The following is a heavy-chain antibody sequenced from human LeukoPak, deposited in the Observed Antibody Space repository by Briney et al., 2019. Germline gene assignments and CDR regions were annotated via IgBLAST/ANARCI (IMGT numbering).Heavy chain of an antibody. J-gene: IGHJ4*02. D-gene: IGHD3-16*02. CDR2: FDPEDGET. Sequence: ASVKVSCKVSGYTLTELSMHWVRQAPGKGLEWMGGFDPEDGETIYAQKFQGRVTMTEDTSTDTADMELSSLGAEDTAVYYCATVHYDYVWGSYRSRYYFDYWGQGTLVTVSS. V-gene: IGHV1-24*01. CDR3: ATVHYDYVWGSYRSRYYFDY. CDR1: GYTLTELS.